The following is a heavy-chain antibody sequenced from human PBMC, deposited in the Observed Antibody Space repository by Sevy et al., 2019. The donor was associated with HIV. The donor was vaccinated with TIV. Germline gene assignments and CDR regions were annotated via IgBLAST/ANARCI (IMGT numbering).Heavy chain of an antibody. CDR2: IYWNDDR. J-gene: IGHJ3*02. CDR1: GFSLSTTEVG. V-gene: IGHV2-5*01. Sequence: SGPTLVNPTQTLTLTCTFSGFSLSTTEVGVGWIRQPPGKALEWLALIYWNDDRRYRPSLKSRLTITKDTSKNQVVLTMTNMDPVDTATYYCAHTSYDTSGYYNHDAFDIWGQGTMVTVSS. CDR3: AHTSYDTSGYYNHDAFDI. D-gene: IGHD3-22*01.